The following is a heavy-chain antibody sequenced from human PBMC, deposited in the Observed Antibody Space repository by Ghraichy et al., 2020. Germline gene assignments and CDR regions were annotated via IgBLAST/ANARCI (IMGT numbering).Heavy chain of an antibody. CDR1: GGSISSSSYY. Sequence: SETLSLTCTVSGGSISSSSYYWGWIRQPPGKGLEWIGSIYYSGSTYYNPSLKSRVTISVDTSKNQFSLKLSSVTAADTAVYYCARLDYDSSGYYHYWGQGTLVTVSS. CDR2: IYYSGST. V-gene: IGHV4-39*01. CDR3: ARLDYDSSGYYHY. J-gene: IGHJ4*02. D-gene: IGHD3-22*01.